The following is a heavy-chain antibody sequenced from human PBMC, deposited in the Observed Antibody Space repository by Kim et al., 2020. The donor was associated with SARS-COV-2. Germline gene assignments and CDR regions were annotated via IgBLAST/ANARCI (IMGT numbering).Heavy chain of an antibody. J-gene: IGHJ3*02. CDR3: AKDKSLYGDWTDAFDI. CDR1: GFTFDDYA. Sequence: GGSLRLSCAASGFTFDDYAKHWVRQAPGKGLEWVSGISWNSGSIGYADSVKGRFTISRDNAKNSLYLQMNSLRAEDTALYYCAKDKSLYGDWTDAFDIWGQGTMVTVSS. V-gene: IGHV3-9*01. CDR2: ISWNSGSI. D-gene: IGHD4-17*01.